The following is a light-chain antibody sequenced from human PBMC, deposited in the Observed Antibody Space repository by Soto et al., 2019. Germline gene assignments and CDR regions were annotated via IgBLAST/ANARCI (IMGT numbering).Light chain of an antibody. Sequence: QSVLTQPASVSGSPGQSITISCTGTSSDVGGYNYVYWYQQHPGTAPKLMIYDVSNRPSGVSNRFSGSKSGNTASLTISGLQAEDEADYYCQSYDSSLSGSVFGAGTKVTVL. CDR1: SSDVGGYNY. J-gene: IGLJ1*01. V-gene: IGLV2-14*01. CDR3: QSYDSSLSGSV. CDR2: DVS.